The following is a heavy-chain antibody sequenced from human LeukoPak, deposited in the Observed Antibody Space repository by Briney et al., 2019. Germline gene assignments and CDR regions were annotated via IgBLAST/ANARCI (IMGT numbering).Heavy chain of an antibody. V-gene: IGHV3-21*01. J-gene: IGHJ4*02. CDR1: GFTFSSYS. CDR2: ISSSSSYI. CDR3: AKDIVGQLDQFDY. Sequence: GGSLRLSCAASGFTFSSYSMNWVRQAPGKGLEWVSSISSSSSYIYYADSVKGRFTISRDNAKNSLYLQMNSLRAEDTAVYYCAKDIVGQLDQFDYWGQGTLVTVSS. D-gene: IGHD6-6*01.